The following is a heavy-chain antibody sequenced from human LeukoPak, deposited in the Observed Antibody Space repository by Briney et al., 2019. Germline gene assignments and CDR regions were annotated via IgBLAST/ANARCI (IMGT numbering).Heavy chain of an antibody. Sequence: GGSLRLSCAASGFTFSSYSMNWVRQAPGKGLEWVSYISSSSSTIYYADSVKGRFTISRDNAKNSLYLQMNSLRAEDTAVYYCARDEDSSGSYYYYYGMDVWGQGTTVTVSS. D-gene: IGHD3-22*01. CDR1: GFTFSSYS. CDR2: ISSSSSTI. V-gene: IGHV3-48*01. J-gene: IGHJ6*02. CDR3: ARDEDSSGSYYYYYGMDV.